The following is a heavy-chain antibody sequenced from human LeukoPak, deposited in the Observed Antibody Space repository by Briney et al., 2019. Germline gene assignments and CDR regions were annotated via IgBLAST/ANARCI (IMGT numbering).Heavy chain of an antibody. CDR3: ARVFSSGWYGPFDY. D-gene: IGHD6-19*01. Sequence: GGSLRLSCAASGFTFSSYWMSWVRQAPGKGLEWVANIKQDGSEKYYVDPVKGRFTISRDNAKNSLYLQMNSLRAEDTAVYYCARVFSSGWYGPFDYWGQGTLVTVSS. V-gene: IGHV3-7*01. CDR1: GFTFSSYW. J-gene: IGHJ4*02. CDR2: IKQDGSEK.